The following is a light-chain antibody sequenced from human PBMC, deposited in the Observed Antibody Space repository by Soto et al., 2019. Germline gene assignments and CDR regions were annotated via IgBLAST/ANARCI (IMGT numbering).Light chain of an antibody. V-gene: IGLV1-40*01. CDR1: SSNIGAGYD. J-gene: IGLJ1*01. CDR2: GNS. CDR3: QSYDSSLSGYV. Sequence: SVLTQPPSVSGAPGQRVTISCTGSSSNIGAGYDVHGYQQLPGPAPKLLIYGNSNRPSGVPDRFSGSKSGTSASLAITGLQAEDEADYYCQSYDSSLSGYVFGTGTKLTVL.